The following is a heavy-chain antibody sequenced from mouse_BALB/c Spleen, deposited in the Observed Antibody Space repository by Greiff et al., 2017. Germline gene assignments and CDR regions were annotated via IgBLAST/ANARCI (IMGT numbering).Heavy chain of an antibody. CDR1: GYTFTSYW. CDR2: IAPGSGST. J-gene: IGHJ2*01. CDR3: AREGFDY. V-gene: IGHV1S41*01. Sequence: DLVKPGASVKLSCKASGYTFTSYWINWIKQRPGQGLEWIGRIAPGSGSTYYNEMFKGKATLTVDTSSSTAYIQLSSLSSEDSAVYFCAREGFDYWGQGTTLTVSS.